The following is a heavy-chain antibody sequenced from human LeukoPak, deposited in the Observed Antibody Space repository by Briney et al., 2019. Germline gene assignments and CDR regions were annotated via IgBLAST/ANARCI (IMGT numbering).Heavy chain of an antibody. J-gene: IGHJ4*02. D-gene: IGHD2/OR15-2a*01. V-gene: IGHV3-48*04. Sequence: GGSLRLSCAASGFTFSSYSMNWVRQAPGKGLEWVSYISSSSSTIYYADSVKGRFTISRDNAKNTVYLQMNGLRVEDTAKYYCARESAFVRVAFDNWGQGTLVAVSS. CDR2: ISSSSSTI. CDR1: GFTFSSYS. CDR3: ARESAFVRVAFDN.